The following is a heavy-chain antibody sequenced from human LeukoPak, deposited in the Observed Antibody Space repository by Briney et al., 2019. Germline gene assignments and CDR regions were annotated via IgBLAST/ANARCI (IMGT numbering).Heavy chain of an antibody. CDR1: GYTFTGYY. V-gene: IGHV1-2*02. D-gene: IGHD2-2*02. CDR2: INPNSGGT. J-gene: IGHJ4*02. Sequence: EASVKVSCKASGYTFTGYYMHWVRQAPGQGLEWMGWINPNSGGTNYAQKFQGRVTMTRDTSISTAYMELSRLRSDDTAVYYCAREGHCSSTSCYNFDYWGQGTLVTVSS. CDR3: AREGHCSSTSCYNFDY.